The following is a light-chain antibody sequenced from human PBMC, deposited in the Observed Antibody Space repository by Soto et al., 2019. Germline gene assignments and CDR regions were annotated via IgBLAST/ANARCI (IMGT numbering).Light chain of an antibody. Sequence: IKLTKSPSSLSASMGDRVTITCRASEGINSYLAWYQQKPGKAPKVLIYAASILQSGVPSRFSGRGSETDFTLTISSLQPEDSATYYCQQTNTLPLTFGGGAKVDI. V-gene: IGKV1-9*01. CDR1: EGINSY. CDR3: QQTNTLPLT. J-gene: IGKJ4*01. CDR2: AAS.